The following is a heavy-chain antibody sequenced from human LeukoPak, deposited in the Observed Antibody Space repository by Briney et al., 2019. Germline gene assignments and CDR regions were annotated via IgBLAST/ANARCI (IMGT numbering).Heavy chain of an antibody. V-gene: IGHV3-48*04. D-gene: IGHD3-9*01. CDR2: ISSSGSTI. Sequence: GGSLRLSCAASGFTFSSYSMTWVRQAPGKGLEWLSYISSSGSTIYYADSVKGRFTISRDNAKNSLYLQMNSLRAEDTAVYYCAREGYYDILTGYYRGHLLDYWGQGTLVTVSS. CDR1: GFTFSSYS. CDR3: AREGYYDILTGYYRGHLLDY. J-gene: IGHJ4*02.